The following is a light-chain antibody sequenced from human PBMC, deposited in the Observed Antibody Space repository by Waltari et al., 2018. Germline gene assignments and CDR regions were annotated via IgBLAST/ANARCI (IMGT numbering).Light chain of an antibody. CDR2: GVS. V-gene: IGLV2-14*03. CDR1: SSDVGGYNY. Sequence: QSALTQAASVSGSPGQPITISCTGTSSDVGGYNYVSCYQQHPGKAPKLMIYGVSKRPSGVSNRFSGSKSGNTASLTISGLQAEDEADYYCNSYTSTNTRVFGGGTKLTVL. CDR3: NSYTSTNTRV. J-gene: IGLJ3*02.